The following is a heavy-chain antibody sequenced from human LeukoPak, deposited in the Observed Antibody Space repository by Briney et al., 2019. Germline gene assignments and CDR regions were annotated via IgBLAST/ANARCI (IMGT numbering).Heavy chain of an antibody. CDR2: INAGNGNT. J-gene: IGHJ3*02. V-gene: IGHV1-3*01. Sequence: ASVKVSCKASGYTFTGYYMHWVRQAPGQGLEWMGWINAGNGNTKYSQKFQGRVTITRDTSASTAYMELSSLRSEDTAVYYCARDRRYYGSGSYHDAFDIWGQGTMVTVSS. CDR3: ARDRRYYGSGSYHDAFDI. D-gene: IGHD3-10*01. CDR1: GYTFTGYY.